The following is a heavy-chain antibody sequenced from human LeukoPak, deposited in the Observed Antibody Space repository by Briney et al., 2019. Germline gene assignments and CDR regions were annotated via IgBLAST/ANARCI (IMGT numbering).Heavy chain of an antibody. CDR1: GGSFSGYY. CDR3: AASVHYGWFDP. Sequence: SETLSLTCAASGGSFSGYYWSWIRQPPGKGLEWIGEINHSGSTNYNPSLKSRVTISVDTSKIQFSLKLSSVTAADTAVYYWAASVHYGWFDPWGQGTLVTVSS. D-gene: IGHD3-16*01. V-gene: IGHV4-34*01. J-gene: IGHJ5*02. CDR2: INHSGST.